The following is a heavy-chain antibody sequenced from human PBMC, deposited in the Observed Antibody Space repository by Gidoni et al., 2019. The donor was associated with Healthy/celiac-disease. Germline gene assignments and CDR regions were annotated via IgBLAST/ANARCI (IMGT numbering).Heavy chain of an antibody. J-gene: IGHJ4*02. Sequence: EVQLVEPGGGLVQPGGSLRLSCAASGFPFSSYWMSWVRQAPGKGLEWVANIKQDGSEKYYVDSVKGRFTIARDNAKNSLYLQMNSLRAEDTAVYYCARGLTTMVSQDYWGQGTLVTVSS. CDR2: IKQDGSEK. CDR1: GFPFSSYW. CDR3: ARGLTTMVSQDY. D-gene: IGHD3-10*01. V-gene: IGHV3-7*05.